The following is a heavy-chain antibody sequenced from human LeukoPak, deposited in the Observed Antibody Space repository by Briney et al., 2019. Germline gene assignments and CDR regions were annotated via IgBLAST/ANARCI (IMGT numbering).Heavy chain of an antibody. Sequence: GASVKVSCKASGSSFTSYGISWVRQAPGQGLEWMGIINPSGGSTSYAQKFQGRVTMTRDTSTSTVYMELSSLRSEDTAVYYCARDGYYDSSGYSNDAFDIWGQGTMVTVSS. CDR3: ARDGYYDSSGYSNDAFDI. CDR2: INPSGGST. J-gene: IGHJ3*02. CDR1: GSSFTSYG. D-gene: IGHD3-22*01. V-gene: IGHV1-46*01.